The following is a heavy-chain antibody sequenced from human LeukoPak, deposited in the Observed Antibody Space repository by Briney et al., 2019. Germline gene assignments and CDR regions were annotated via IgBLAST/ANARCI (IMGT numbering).Heavy chain of an antibody. Sequence: SGGSLRLSCAASGFIFSNNAMNWVRRTPGKGLEWVSSISGNGNDMNYRDSAKGRFTISRDNTRNSLYLQMDSLRVEDTAIYYCVRIPNGANFPNWFDPWGQGTLVTVSS. CDR2: ISGNGNDM. V-gene: IGHV3-21*01. CDR1: GFIFSNNA. D-gene: IGHD4/OR15-4a*01. CDR3: VRIPNGANFPNWFDP. J-gene: IGHJ5*02.